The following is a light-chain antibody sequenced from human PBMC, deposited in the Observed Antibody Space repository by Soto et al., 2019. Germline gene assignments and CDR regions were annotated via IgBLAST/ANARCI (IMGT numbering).Light chain of an antibody. V-gene: IGKV3-20*01. Sequence: IVLTQSPGTLSLSPGDRATLSCRSSQTVSNNYLAWCQQKPGQAPRVIMYGASRRATGIPARFSGGGSGTDFTLTISSLEPEDFAVYFCQQYAGPPTTVGQGTRLEIK. CDR2: GAS. CDR1: QTVSNNY. CDR3: QQYAGPPTT. J-gene: IGKJ5*01.